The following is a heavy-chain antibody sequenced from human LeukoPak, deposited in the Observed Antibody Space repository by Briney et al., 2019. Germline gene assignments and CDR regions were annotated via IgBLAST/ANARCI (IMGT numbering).Heavy chain of an antibody. CDR2: INPNSGDT. D-gene: IGHD2-2*01. J-gene: IGHJ4*02. CDR1: GYTFTSNH. Sequence: ASVKVSCKASGYTFTSNHIHWVRQAPGQGLEWMGRINPNSGDTNYAQKFQGRVTMTRDTSISTAYMELSRLRSDDTAVFYCARDYCSSTSCLFDYWGQGTLVTVSS. V-gene: IGHV1-2*06. CDR3: ARDYCSSTSCLFDY.